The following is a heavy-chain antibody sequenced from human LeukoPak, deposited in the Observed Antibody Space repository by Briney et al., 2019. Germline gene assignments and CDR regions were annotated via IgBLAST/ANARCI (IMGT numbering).Heavy chain of an antibody. V-gene: IGHV1-8*02. CDR3: ARGSSCNWNDRTIDY. CDR2: MNPNSGNT. D-gene: IGHD1-1*01. J-gene: IGHJ4*02. CDR1: GGTFSSYA. Sequence: ASVKVSCKASGGTFSSYAINWVRQATGQGLEWMGWMNPNSGNTGYAQKFQGRVTMTRNTSISTAYMELSSLRSEDTAVYYCARGSSCNWNDRTIDYWGQGTLVTVSS.